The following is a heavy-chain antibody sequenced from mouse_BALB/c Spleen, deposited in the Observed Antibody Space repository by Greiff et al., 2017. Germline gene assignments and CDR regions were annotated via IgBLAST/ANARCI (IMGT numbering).Heavy chain of an antibody. J-gene: IGHJ4*01. Sequence: QVQLQQSGADLVQPGASVKLSCKASGYTFTSYYMSWVKQRPGQGLEWIGEINPSNGGTNFNEKFKSKATLTVDKSSSTAYMQLSSLTSEDSAVYYCTREGLRRAMDDWGQGTAVTVAS. CDR1: GYTFTSYY. CDR2: INPSNGGT. D-gene: IGHD2-4*01. V-gene: IGHV1S81*02. CDR3: TREGLRRAMDD.